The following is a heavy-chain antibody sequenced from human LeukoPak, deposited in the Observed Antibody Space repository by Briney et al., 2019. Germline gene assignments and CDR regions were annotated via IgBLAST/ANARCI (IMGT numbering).Heavy chain of an antibody. CDR3: AREDHIAAAGFDY. CDR2: INPSGGST. D-gene: IGHD6-13*01. CDR1: GYTFTSYY. V-gene: IGHV1-46*01. Sequence: ASVKVSCKASGYTFTSYYMHWVRQAPGQGLEWMGIINPSGGSTSYAQKFQGRVTMTRDTSTSTVYMGLSSLRPEDTAVYYCAREDHIAAAGFDYWGQGTLVTVSS. J-gene: IGHJ4*02.